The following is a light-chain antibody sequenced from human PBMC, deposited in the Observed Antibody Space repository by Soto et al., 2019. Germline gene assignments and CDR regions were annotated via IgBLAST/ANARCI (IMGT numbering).Light chain of an antibody. CDR3: LQYHNLWA. J-gene: IGKJ1*01. Sequence: EIVLTQSPATLSLSPGERATLSCRASQSVSSYLAWYQQKPGQAPRLLIYDASNRATGIPARFSGSGSGTDFTLTISSLEPEDFAVYYCLQYHNLWAFGQGTKVEIK. V-gene: IGKV3-11*01. CDR1: QSVSSY. CDR2: DAS.